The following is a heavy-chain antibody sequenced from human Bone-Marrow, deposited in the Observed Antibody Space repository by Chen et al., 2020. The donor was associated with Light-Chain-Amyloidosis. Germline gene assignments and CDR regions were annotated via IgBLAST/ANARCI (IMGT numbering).Heavy chain of an antibody. J-gene: IGHJ6*02. Sequence: EVQLLESGGGLVQPGGSLRLSCAASGFTFNYYWLHWVRQVPGKGLVWVARINSYGGSITYSDSVKGRFTISRDNAKNTVYLQMNSLRAEDTAVYYCARSGNYGRYYYFGMDVWGQGTTVTVSS. V-gene: IGHV3-74*02. CDR2: INSYGGSI. CDR3: ARSGNYGRYYYFGMDV. CDR1: GFTFNYYW. D-gene: IGHD3-10*01.